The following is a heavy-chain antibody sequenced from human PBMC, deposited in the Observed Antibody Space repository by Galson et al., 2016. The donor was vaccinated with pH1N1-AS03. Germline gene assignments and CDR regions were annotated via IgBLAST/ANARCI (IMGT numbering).Heavy chain of an antibody. V-gene: IGHV3-23*01. D-gene: IGHD3-16*01. CDR2: ISPTGETT. J-gene: IGHJ4*02. CDR1: GFIFSGNS. CDR3: TQGEGGGPDDD. Sequence: SLRLSCAASGFIFSGNSMSWVRQAPGKGLEWVAAISPTGETTPYADSVKGRFTISRDKSKNTMYLQMNSLRAEDTAIYYCTQGEGGGPDDDWGRGTLVTVSS.